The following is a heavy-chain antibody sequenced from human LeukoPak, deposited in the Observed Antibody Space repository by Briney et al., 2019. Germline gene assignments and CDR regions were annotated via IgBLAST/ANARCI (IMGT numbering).Heavy chain of an antibody. D-gene: IGHD5-24*01. Sequence: GRSLRLSCAASGFTFSTYGMHWVRQAPGKGLEWVAVISYDGINKYYADSVKGRFTISRDNAKNSLYLQMNSLRAEDTAVYYCAREPAGYNFDYWGQGTLVTVSS. CDR3: AREPAGYNFDY. CDR1: GFTFSTYG. CDR2: ISYDGINK. J-gene: IGHJ4*02. V-gene: IGHV3-30*03.